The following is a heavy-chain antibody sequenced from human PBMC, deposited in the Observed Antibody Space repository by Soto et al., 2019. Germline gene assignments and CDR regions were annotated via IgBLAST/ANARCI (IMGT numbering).Heavy chain of an antibody. CDR2: IGTAGDT. J-gene: IGHJ4*02. CDR3: ARGIKQWLLGAMDRSIDY. V-gene: IGHV3-13*01. Sequence: GGSLRLSCAASGFTFSSYDMHWVRQATGKGLEWVSAIGTAGDTYYPGSVKGRFTISRENAKNSLYLQMNSLRAEDTAVYYCARGIKQWLLGAMDRSIDYWGQGTLVTVSS. D-gene: IGHD6-19*01. CDR1: GFTFSSYD.